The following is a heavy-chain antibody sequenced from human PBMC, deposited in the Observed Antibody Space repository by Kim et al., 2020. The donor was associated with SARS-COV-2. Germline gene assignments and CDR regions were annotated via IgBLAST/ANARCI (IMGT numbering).Heavy chain of an antibody. CDR3: ARGGRAGHFDY. J-gene: IGHJ4*02. CDR2: INHSGST. Sequence: SETLSLTCAVYGGSFSGYYWSWIRQPPGKGLEWIGEINHSGSTNYNPSLKSRVTISVDTSKNEFSLKLSSVTAADTAVYYCARGGRAGHFDYWGQGTLVTVSS. V-gene: IGHV4-34*01. CDR1: GGSFSGYY. D-gene: IGHD6-13*01.